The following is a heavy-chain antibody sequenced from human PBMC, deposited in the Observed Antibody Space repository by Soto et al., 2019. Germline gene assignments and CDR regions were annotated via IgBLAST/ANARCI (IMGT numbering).Heavy chain of an antibody. Sequence: ASVKVSCKASGGTFSSYTISWVRQAPGQGLEWMGRIIPILGIANYAQKFQGRVTITADKSTSTAYMELGSLRSEDTAVYYCARVRYCSGGSCSEPLDYWGQGTLVTVSS. V-gene: IGHV1-69*02. CDR3: ARVRYCSGGSCSEPLDY. D-gene: IGHD2-15*01. J-gene: IGHJ4*02. CDR1: GGTFSSYT. CDR2: IIPILGIA.